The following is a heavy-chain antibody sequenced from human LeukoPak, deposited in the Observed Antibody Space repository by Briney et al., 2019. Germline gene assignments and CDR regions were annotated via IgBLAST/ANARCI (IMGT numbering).Heavy chain of an antibody. CDR3: ARHVIRGGYYFDY. CDR1: GGSFSGYS. V-gene: IGHV4-34*01. Sequence: SETLSLTCAVHGGSFSGYSWNWIRQSPGKGLEWIGEIHRSGTTNYNESLKSRVTISVDTSKNQFSLKLSSVTAADTAVYYCARHVIRGGYYFDYWGQGTLVTVSS. J-gene: IGHJ4*02. CDR2: IHRSGTT. D-gene: IGHD5-24*01.